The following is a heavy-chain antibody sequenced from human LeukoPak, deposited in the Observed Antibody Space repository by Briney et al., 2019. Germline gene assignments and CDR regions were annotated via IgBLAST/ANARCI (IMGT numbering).Heavy chain of an antibody. V-gene: IGHV4-39*01. D-gene: IGHD3-3*01. CDR1: VGSISSSSYY. CDR2: IYYSGST. Sequence: SETLSLTCTVSVGSISSSSYYWGWIRQPPGKGLEWVGSIYYSGSTYYNPSLKSRVTISVDTSKNQFSLKLSSVTAADTAVYYCARQGSLRGYWGQGTLVTVSS. J-gene: IGHJ4*02. CDR3: ARQGSLRGY.